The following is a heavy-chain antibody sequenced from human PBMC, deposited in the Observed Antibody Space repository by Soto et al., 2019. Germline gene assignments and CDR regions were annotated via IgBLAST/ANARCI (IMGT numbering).Heavy chain of an antibody. Sequence: QVQLVESGGGVVQPGRSLRLSCAASGFTFSSYGMHWVRQAPGKGLEWVAVISYDGSNKYYADSVKGRFTISRDNSKNTLYLQMNSLRAEDTAVYYCAPSSSWGGGFDYWGQGTLVTVSS. D-gene: IGHD6-13*01. CDR3: APSSSWGGGFDY. J-gene: IGHJ4*02. CDR2: ISYDGSNK. CDR1: GFTFSSYG. V-gene: IGHV3-30*03.